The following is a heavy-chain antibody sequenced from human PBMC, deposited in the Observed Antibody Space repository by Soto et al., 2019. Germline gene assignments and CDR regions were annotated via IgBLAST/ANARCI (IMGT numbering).Heavy chain of an antibody. CDR1: GGSISSGDYY. V-gene: IGHV4-30-4*01. J-gene: IGHJ5*02. Sequence: SETLSLTCTVSGGSISSGDYYWSWIRQPPGKGLEWIGYIYYSGSTYYNPSLKSRVTISVDTSKNQFSLKLSSVTAADTAVYYCARDLRGSSGWYEGFDPWGQGTLVTVS. CDR2: IYYSGST. D-gene: IGHD6-19*01. CDR3: ARDLRGSSGWYEGFDP.